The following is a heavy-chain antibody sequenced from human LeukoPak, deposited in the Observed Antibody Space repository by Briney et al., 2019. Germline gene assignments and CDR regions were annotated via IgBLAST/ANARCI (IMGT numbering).Heavy chain of an antibody. CDR2: IGTSGSPI. V-gene: IGHV3-48*03. J-gene: IGHJ4*02. Sequence: PGGSLRLSCVASGFTFSTFEMNWVRQAPGKGLEWVSYIGTSGSPISYADSVKGRFTISRDNAKNSLYLHMNSLRAEDTAVYYCAGGKYCGGDCYSTWRYWGRGTLVTVSS. CDR1: GFTFSTFE. D-gene: IGHD2-21*02. CDR3: AGGKYCGGDCYSTWRY.